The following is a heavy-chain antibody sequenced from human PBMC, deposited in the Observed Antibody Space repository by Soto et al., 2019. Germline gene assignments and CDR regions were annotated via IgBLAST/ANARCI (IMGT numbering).Heavy chain of an antibody. J-gene: IGHJ4*02. Sequence: QVRLQESGPGLVKPSETLSLTCAVSGYSISNGYYWAWIRQPPGKGLQWIGSLYTGPTYYHPSLESRVFRSGAVSKDYFSLKLGSVAATDTATYYCAAVWVVTAGPAGIFDYWGQGTLVAVSS. CDR2: LYTGPT. D-gene: IGHD2-21*02. CDR3: AAVWVVTAGPAGIFDY. CDR1: GYSISNGYY. V-gene: IGHV4-38-2*01.